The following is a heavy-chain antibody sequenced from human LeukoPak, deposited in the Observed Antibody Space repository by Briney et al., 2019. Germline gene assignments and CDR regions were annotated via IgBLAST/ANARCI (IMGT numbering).Heavy chain of an antibody. CDR1: GYTFAGYY. CDR2: INPNSGGT. CDR3: ARGLLSRSVFGVVIRYFQH. D-gene: IGHD3-3*01. V-gene: IGHV1-2*02. Sequence: VASVKVSCKASGYTFAGYYVCWVRQAPGQGLEWMGWINPNSGGTKYAQKFQGRVTMTRNTSISTAYMELSSLRFEDTAVYYCARGLLSRSVFGVVIRYFQHWGQGTLVTVSS. J-gene: IGHJ1*01.